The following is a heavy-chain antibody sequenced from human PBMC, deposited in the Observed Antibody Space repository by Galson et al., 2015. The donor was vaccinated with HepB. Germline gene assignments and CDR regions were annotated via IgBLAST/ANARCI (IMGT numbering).Heavy chain of an antibody. CDR3: TRGVGNTKTYQYHGMDV. Sequence: SLRLSCAASGFTFSDHSMNWVRQAPGKGLEWVSSISRTSININYADSVKGRYTTSRDNAKNSLYLQMNSLRAEDTAVYYCTRGVGNTKTYQYHGMDVWGQGTTITVSS. V-gene: IGHV3-21*01. J-gene: IGHJ6*02. CDR1: GFTFSDHS. CDR2: ISRTSINI. D-gene: IGHD2-2*01.